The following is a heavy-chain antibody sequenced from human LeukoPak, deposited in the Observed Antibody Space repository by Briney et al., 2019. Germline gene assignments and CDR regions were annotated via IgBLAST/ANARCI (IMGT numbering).Heavy chain of an antibody. CDR3: ARDETYGAPGDM. Sequence: SVKVSCKASGGSFSSYAISWVRQAPGQGLEWMGRINPIFGTANYAQNVQGRVTITADKSKNTAYLELNSLRSEDTAVYYCARDETYGAPGDMWGQGTMVSVSS. CDR1: GGSFSSYA. J-gene: IGHJ3*02. CDR2: INPIFGTA. V-gene: IGHV1-69*06. D-gene: IGHD4-17*01.